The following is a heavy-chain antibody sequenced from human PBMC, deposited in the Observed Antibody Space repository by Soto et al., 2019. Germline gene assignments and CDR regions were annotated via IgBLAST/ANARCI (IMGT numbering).Heavy chain of an antibody. J-gene: IGHJ4*02. Sequence: PGGSLRLSCAASGFTFSSYAMSWVRQAPGKGLEWVSAISGSGGSTYYADSVKGRFTISRDNSKNTLYLQMNSLRAEDTAVYYCAKGTPPGYYGSGSYYDPLDYWGQGTLVTVSS. V-gene: IGHV3-23*01. D-gene: IGHD3-10*01. CDR1: GFTFSSYA. CDR3: AKGTPPGYYGSGSYYDPLDY. CDR2: ISGSGGST.